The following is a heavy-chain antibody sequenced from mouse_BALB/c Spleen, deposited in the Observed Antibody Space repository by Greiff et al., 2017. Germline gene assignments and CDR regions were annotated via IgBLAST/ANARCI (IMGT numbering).Heavy chain of an antibody. CDR2: IFPGDGST. CDR3: VGMNYGNYAWFAY. J-gene: IGHJ3*01. Sequence: VKLQQSGAELVKPGASVKLSCKASGYTFTSYDINWVRQRPEQGLEWIGWIFPGDGSTKYNEKFKGKATFTADTSSNTAYMQLSSLTSEDSAVYYCVGMNYGNYAWFAYWGQGTLVTVSA. D-gene: IGHD2-1*01. V-gene: IGHV1-85*01. CDR1: GYTFTSYD.